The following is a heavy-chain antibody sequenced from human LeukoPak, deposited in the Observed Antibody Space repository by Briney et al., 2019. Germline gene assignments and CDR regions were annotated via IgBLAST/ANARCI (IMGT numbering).Heavy chain of an antibody. CDR1: GFTFSSYA. CDR3: AKGIREIQQMDY. J-gene: IGHJ4*02. CDR2: ISGSGGST. V-gene: IGHV3-23*01. D-gene: IGHD5-18*01. Sequence: GGSLRLSCAASGFTFSSYAMSWVRQAPGKGLEWVSAISGSGGSTYYADSVKGRFTISRDNSKNTLYLQMNSLRAEDTAVYYFAKGIREIQQMDYWGQGTLVTVSS.